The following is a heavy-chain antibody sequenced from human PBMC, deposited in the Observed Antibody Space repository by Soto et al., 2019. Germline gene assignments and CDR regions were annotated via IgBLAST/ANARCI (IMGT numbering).Heavy chain of an antibody. Sequence: NPSETLSLTCTVSGGSISSYYWSWIRQPPGKGLEWIGYIYYSGSTNYNPSLKSRVTISVDTSKNQFSLKLSSVTAADTAVYYCARATVTTFFLDYWGQGTLVTVSS. V-gene: IGHV4-59*01. D-gene: IGHD4-17*01. J-gene: IGHJ4*02. CDR1: GGSISSYY. CDR3: ARATVTTFFLDY. CDR2: IYYSGST.